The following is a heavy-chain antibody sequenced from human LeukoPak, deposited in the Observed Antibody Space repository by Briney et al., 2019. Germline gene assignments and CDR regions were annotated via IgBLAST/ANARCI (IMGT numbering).Heavy chain of an antibody. D-gene: IGHD6-19*01. CDR3: ARYIAVASSWFEP. V-gene: IGHV1-18*01. J-gene: IGHJ5*02. CDR1: GYTFRSYG. CDR2: IFPYNADT. Sequence: ASVKVSCKASGYTFRSYGLRWMRQAPGQGLEGMGWIFPYNADTNYAQKLQGRVTMTTDTSTSTVYLELKGISSDDTAVYYCARYIAVASSWFEPWGQGNLVTVSS.